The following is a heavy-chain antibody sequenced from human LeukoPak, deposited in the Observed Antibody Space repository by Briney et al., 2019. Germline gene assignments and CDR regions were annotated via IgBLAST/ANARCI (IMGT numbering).Heavy chain of an antibody. CDR1: GYTFTSYG. V-gene: IGHV1-18*01. J-gene: IGHJ5*02. D-gene: IGHD2-2*01. Sequence: ASVKVSCKASGYTFTSYGISWVRQAPGQGLEWMGWISAYNGNTNYAQKLQGRVTMTTDTSTSTVYMELSSLRSEDTAVYYCARDLGYCSSTSCPEGWFDPWGQGTLVTVSS. CDR3: ARDLGYCSSTSCPEGWFDP. CDR2: ISAYNGNT.